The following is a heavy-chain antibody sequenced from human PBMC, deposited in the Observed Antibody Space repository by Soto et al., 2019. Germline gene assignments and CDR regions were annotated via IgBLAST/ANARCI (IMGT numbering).Heavy chain of an antibody. CDR1: VYTFTGYF. Sequence: SLNVSCKASVYTFTGYFLHWLRHAPGQGLEWMGRINPNSGATNYARKFQDRVTMTRDTSINTAYMELSSLSSDDTAIYYCANLPPTPDWFDPWGQGTLVTVSS. D-gene: IGHD2-15*01. J-gene: IGHJ5*02. V-gene: IGHV1-2*06. CDR3: ANLPPTPDWFDP. CDR2: INPNSGAT.